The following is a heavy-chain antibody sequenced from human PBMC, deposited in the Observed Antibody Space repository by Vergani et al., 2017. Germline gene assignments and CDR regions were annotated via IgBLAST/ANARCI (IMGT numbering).Heavy chain of an antibody. CDR1: GGSISSSSYY. V-gene: IGHV4-39*07. D-gene: IGHD3-22*01. Sequence: QLQLQESGPGLVKPSETLSLTCTVSGGSISSSSYYWGWIRQPPGKGLEWIGSIYYSGSTYYNPSLKSRVTISVDTSKNQFSLKLSSVTAADTAVYYCATLPRITMIVVVITLSWGQGIMVTVSS. CDR3: ATLPRITMIVVVITLS. CDR2: IYYSGST. J-gene: IGHJ3*01.